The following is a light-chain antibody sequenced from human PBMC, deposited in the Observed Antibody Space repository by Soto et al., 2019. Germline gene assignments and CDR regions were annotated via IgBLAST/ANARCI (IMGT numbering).Light chain of an antibody. Sequence: QSVLTQPPSASGTPGQRVTISCSGSSSNIGSNYVYWYQQLPGTAPKLLIYRNNQRPSGLPDRFSVSKSGNSASLAISGLRSEDEADYYCAAWDDSLRGWVFGGGTKLTVL. V-gene: IGLV1-47*01. CDR2: RNN. CDR1: SSNIGSNY. J-gene: IGLJ3*02. CDR3: AAWDDSLRGWV.